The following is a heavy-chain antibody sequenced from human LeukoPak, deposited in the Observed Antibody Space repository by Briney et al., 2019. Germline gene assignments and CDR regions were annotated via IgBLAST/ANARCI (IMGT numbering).Heavy chain of an antibody. Sequence: PSETLSLTCTVSGGSVISGSYYWSWIRQPPGKGLEWIGYIYYSGSTNYNPSLKSRVTISIDRSKSQFSLKLNTVTAADTAVYYCARVPAYDNSGYYPHWYFDLWGRGTLVTVSS. CDR1: GGSVISGSYY. CDR2: IYYSGST. V-gene: IGHV4-61*01. D-gene: IGHD3-22*01. J-gene: IGHJ2*01. CDR3: ARVPAYDNSGYYPHWYFDL.